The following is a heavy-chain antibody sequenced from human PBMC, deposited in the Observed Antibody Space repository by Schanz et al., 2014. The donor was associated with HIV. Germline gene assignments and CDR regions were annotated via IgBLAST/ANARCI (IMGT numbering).Heavy chain of an antibody. V-gene: IGHV3-30-3*01. D-gene: IGHD1-26*01. CDR2: ISYDGSNK. Sequence: VQLVESGGGVDQPGRSLRLSCAASGFTFSSYAMHWVRQAPGKGLEWVAVISYDGSNKYYADSVKGRFTISRDNSKNTLYLQMNSLRAEDTAVYYCARALPDEWEPAAYFQHWGQGTLVIVSS. CDR3: ARALPDEWEPAAYFQH. CDR1: GFTFSSYA. J-gene: IGHJ1*01.